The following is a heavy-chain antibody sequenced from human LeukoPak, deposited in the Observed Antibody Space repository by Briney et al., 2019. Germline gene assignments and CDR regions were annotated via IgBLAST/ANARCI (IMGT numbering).Heavy chain of an antibody. Sequence: PGGSLRLSCAASGFIFSSHGMHWVRQAPGKGLEWVAFLRFDGSNKYYADSVKGRFTISRDNSKNTLYLHMNSLIAEDTAFYYCAKDYNYDILTGYPDYWGQGTLVTVSS. CDR2: LRFDGSNK. CDR1: GFIFSSHG. V-gene: IGHV3-30*02. J-gene: IGHJ4*02. CDR3: AKDYNYDILTGYPDY. D-gene: IGHD3-9*01.